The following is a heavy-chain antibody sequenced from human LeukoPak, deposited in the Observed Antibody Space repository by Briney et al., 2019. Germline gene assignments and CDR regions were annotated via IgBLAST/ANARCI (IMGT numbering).Heavy chain of an antibody. Sequence: GSLRLSCAASGFTFSNAWMSWVRQAPGKGLEWVGEINHSGSTNYNPSLKSRVTISVDTSKNQFSLKLSSVTAADTAVYYCARGPYYDYVWGSYRPPRDFDYWGQGTLVTVSS. V-gene: IGHV4-34*01. CDR2: INHSGST. J-gene: IGHJ4*02. CDR3: ARGPYYDYVWGSYRPPRDFDY. CDR1: GFTFSNAW. D-gene: IGHD3-16*02.